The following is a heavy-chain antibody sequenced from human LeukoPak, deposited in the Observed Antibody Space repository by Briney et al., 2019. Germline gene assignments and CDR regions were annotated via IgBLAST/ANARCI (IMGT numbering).Heavy chain of an antibody. J-gene: IGHJ5*02. CDR2: IYATGST. V-gene: IGHV4-4*09. Sequence: SETLSVISSVSNGSLRGYIRSWIRQPPGQRLGWIGYIYATGSTLYNPSLKSRVTISVDASENQVSLTLRSVTAADTATYFCARHAVYERWFDPWGQGALVPVSS. CDR3: ARHAVYERWFDP. CDR1: NGSLRGYI. D-gene: IGHD3-16*01.